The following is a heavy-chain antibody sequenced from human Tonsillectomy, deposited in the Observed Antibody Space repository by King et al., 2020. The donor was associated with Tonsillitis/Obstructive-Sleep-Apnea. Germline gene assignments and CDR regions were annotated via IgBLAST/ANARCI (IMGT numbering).Heavy chain of an antibody. Sequence: QLVQSGAEVKKPGASVKVSCKASGYTFTSYYMHWVRQAPGQGLEWMGIINPSGGSSSYAQKFQGRVTMTRDTSTSTVYMELSSLRSEDTAVYYCARAHRPLNAFDIWGQGTMVTVSS. J-gene: IGHJ3*02. D-gene: IGHD1-14*01. CDR1: GYTFTSYY. V-gene: IGHV1-46*01. CDR3: ARAHRPLNAFDI. CDR2: INPSGGSS.